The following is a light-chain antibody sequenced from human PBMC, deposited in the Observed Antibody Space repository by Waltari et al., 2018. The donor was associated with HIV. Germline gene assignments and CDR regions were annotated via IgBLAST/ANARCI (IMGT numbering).Light chain of an antibody. J-gene: IGLJ3*02. Sequence: QPMLTQPPSASGIPGQRVTISCSGTISNIGKNTVNWYQQFPGTAPKLLIYNNNHRPAGVPARFAGSKSGSSASLAIRGLQSEDEADYYCASWDDRLSGQGVFGGGTRLTVL. CDR2: NNN. CDR3: ASWDDRLSGQGV. CDR1: ISNIGKNT. V-gene: IGLV1-44*01.